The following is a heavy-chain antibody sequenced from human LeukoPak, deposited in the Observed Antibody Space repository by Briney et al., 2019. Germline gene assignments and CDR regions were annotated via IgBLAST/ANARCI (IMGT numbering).Heavy chain of an antibody. Sequence: ASVKVSCTASGYTFTSYGISWVRQASGQGLEWMGWISAYNGNTNYAQKLQGRVTMTTDTSTSTAYMELRSLRSDDTAVYYCARAHIVVVPAAGYFDYWGQGTLVTVSS. CDR1: GYTFTSYG. CDR2: ISAYNGNT. D-gene: IGHD2-2*01. J-gene: IGHJ4*02. CDR3: ARAHIVVVPAAGYFDY. V-gene: IGHV1-18*01.